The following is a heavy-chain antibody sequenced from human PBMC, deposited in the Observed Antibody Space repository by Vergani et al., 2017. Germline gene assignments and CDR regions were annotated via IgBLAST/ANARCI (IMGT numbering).Heavy chain of an antibody. D-gene: IGHD6-13*01. V-gene: IGHV3-7*03. CDR3: ARVQATFKIAADNVDY. CDR2: IKQDGSEK. J-gene: IGHJ4*02. Sequence: WVRQAPGKGLEWVANIKQDGSEKYYVDSVKGRFTISRDNAKNSLYLQMNSLRAEDTAVYYCARVQATFKIAADNVDYWGQGTLVTVSS.